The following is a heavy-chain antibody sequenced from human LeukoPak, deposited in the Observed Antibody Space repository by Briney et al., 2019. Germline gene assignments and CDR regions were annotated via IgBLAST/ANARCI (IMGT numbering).Heavy chain of an antibody. CDR2: IKTKTDGGTT. CDR3: TTDRGYCSGGACPYYYYGMDV. D-gene: IGHD2-15*01. Sequence: GGSLRLSCVASGFTFSNAWMSWVRQAPGKGLEWVGRIKTKTDGGTTDCAAPVKGRFTISRDDSKNTLYLQMNSLKTDDTAVYYCTTDRGYCSGGACPYYYYGMDVWGKGTTVTVSS. CDR1: GFTFSNAW. J-gene: IGHJ6*04. V-gene: IGHV3-15*01.